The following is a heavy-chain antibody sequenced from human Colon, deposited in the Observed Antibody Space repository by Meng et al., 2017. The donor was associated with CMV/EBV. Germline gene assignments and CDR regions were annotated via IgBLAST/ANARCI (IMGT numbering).Heavy chain of an antibody. V-gene: IGHV1-46*01. CDR2: INPTGDNT. D-gene: IGHD4-23*01. CDR1: GYTIRSY. CDR3: ASKRANVRWYGMDV. Sequence: CKVSGYTIRSYIHWVRQAPGQGLEWMAIINPTGDNTRYAQKFQGRVTVASDTSTSTVYMELSGLRSEDTAVYYCASKRANVRWYGMDVWGQGTLVTVSS. J-gene: IGHJ6*02.